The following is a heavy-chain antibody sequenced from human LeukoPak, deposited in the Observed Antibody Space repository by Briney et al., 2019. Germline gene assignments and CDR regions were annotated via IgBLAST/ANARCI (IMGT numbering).Heavy chain of an antibody. CDR1: GGSISSYY. J-gene: IGHJ5*02. D-gene: IGHD3-10*01. V-gene: IGHV4-4*07. Sequence: SETLSLTCTVSGGSISSYYWSWIRQPAGKGLEWIGRIYTSGSTNYNPSLKSRVTMSVDTSKNQFSLKLSSVTAADTAVHYCARDRITMVRGVIISWFDPWGQGTLVTVSS. CDR3: ARDRITMVRGVIISWFDP. CDR2: IYTSGST.